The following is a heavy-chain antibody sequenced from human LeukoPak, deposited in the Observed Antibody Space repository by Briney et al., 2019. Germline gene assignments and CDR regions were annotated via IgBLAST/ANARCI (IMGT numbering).Heavy chain of an antibody. CDR2: ISTYNKNT. D-gene: IGHD5-24*01. Sequence: GASVKVSCKASGYTFTSYGISWVRQAPGQGLEWMGRISTYNKNTNYAQKLQGRVTMTTDTSTSTAYMELRSLRSDDTAVYYCARETGGEMATIKREFDYWGQGTLVTVSS. V-gene: IGHV1-18*01. CDR1: GYTFTSYG. CDR3: ARETGGEMATIKREFDY. J-gene: IGHJ4*02.